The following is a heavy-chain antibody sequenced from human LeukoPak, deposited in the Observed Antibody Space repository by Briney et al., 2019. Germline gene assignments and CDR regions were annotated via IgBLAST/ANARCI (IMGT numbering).Heavy chain of an antibody. V-gene: IGHV4-4*02. D-gene: IGHD2-2*01. CDR1: GDSISSGHW. CDR2: IKHGGST. Sequence: PSETLSLTCAVSGDSISSGHWWSWVRQPPGKGLEWIGEIKHGGSTNYNPSLKSRVTISVDTSKNQFSLKLSSVTAADTAVYYCARVEGFYCSSSSCPLDHWGQGTLVTVSS. J-gene: IGHJ4*02. CDR3: ARVEGFYCSSSSCPLDH.